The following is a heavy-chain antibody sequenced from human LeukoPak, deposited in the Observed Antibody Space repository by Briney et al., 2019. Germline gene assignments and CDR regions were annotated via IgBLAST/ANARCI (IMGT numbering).Heavy chain of an antibody. D-gene: IGHD3-16*01. CDR2: IYYSGST. CDR1: GGSISSGGYY. V-gene: IGHV4-31*03. CDR3: ARRVTGKGMITFGGVMTHYDY. J-gene: IGHJ4*02. Sequence: PSQTLSLTCTVSGGSISSGGYYWSWIRQHPGKGLEWIGYIYYSGSTYYNPSLKSRVTISVDTSKNQFSLKLSSVTAADTAVYYCARRVTGKGMITFGGVMTHYDYWGQGTLVTVSS.